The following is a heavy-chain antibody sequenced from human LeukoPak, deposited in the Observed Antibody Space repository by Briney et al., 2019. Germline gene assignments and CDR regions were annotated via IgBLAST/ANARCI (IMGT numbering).Heavy chain of an antibody. Sequence: ASVKVSCKASGGTFSIYAISWVRQAPGQGQEWMGGIIPIFGTANYAQKFQGRVTITADESTSTAYMELSSLRSEDTAVYYCARISGYSYGFDYWGQGTLVTVSS. CDR2: IIPIFGTA. V-gene: IGHV1-69*13. CDR3: ARISGYSYGFDY. CDR1: GGTFSIYA. D-gene: IGHD5-18*01. J-gene: IGHJ4*02.